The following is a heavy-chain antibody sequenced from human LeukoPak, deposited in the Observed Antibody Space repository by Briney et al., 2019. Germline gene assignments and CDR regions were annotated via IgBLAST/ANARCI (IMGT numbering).Heavy chain of an antibody. V-gene: IGHV3-74*01. CDR3: ARGLRDRYGMDV. CDR2: IHRDGNNI. Sequence: GGSLRLSCAASGFTFNTYWMHWVRQAPGKGLVWVSRIHRDGNNINYADFVQGRFTVSRDNAKNTLYLQMHSLRVEDTAMYYCARGLRDRYGMDVWGQGTTVTVSS. J-gene: IGHJ6*02. CDR1: GFTFNTYW.